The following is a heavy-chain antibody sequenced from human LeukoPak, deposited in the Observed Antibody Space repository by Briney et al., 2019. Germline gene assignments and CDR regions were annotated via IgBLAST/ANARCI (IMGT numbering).Heavy chain of an antibody. D-gene: IGHD3-10*01. V-gene: IGHV4-4*07. CDR2: IYTSGITNYNT. CDR1: GGSFSNYY. J-gene: IGHJ4*02. Sequence: PETLSLTCTVSGGSFSNYYWSWIRQPAGKGLEWIGRIYTSGITNYNTNYNPSLSSRVTMSVDTSKNQFSVKLNSATAADTAVYFCAREIWYGSGTTAFDYWGPGTLVTVSS. CDR3: AREIWYGSGTTAFDY.